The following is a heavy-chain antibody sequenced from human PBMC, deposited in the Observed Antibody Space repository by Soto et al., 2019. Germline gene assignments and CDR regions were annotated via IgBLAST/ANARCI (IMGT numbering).Heavy chain of an antibody. CDR3: ARSRDGNYYDSSGYGFDY. Sequence: GASVKVSCKASGYTFTGYYMHWVRQAPGQGLEWMGWINPNSGGTNYAQKFQGWVTMTRDTSISTAYMELSRLRSDDTAVYYCARSRDGNYYDSSGYGFDYWGQGTLVTVSP. V-gene: IGHV1-2*04. D-gene: IGHD3-22*01. J-gene: IGHJ4*02. CDR1: GYTFTGYY. CDR2: INPNSGGT.